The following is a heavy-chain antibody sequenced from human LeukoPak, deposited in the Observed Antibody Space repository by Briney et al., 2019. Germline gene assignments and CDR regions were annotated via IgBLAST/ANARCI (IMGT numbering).Heavy chain of an antibody. CDR3: ARGSSSGWGNWFDP. CDR1: GGSISSYY. Sequence: PSETLSLTCTVSGGSISSYYWSWIRQPAGKGLEWIGRIYTSGSTNYNPSLKSRVTMSVDTSKNQFSLKLSSVTAADTAVYYCARGSSSGWGNWFDPWGQGTLVTVSS. D-gene: IGHD6-19*01. V-gene: IGHV4-4*07. J-gene: IGHJ5*02. CDR2: IYTSGST.